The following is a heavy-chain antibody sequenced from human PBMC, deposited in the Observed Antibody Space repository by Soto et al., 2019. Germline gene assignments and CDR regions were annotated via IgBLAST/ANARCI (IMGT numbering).Heavy chain of an antibody. Sequence: QVQLVESGGNVVQPEGSLTLSCAASGFSFSRYGMHWVRQAPGKGLEWVALISYDGTYKYHADSVKGRFTISRDNSDNTLHLQMNSLRADETAGYYCAKEEFTDRAEDGDRLRGQQVDHWGQGTLVTVSS. D-gene: IGHD4-17*01. CDR3: AKEEFTDRAEDGDRLRGQQVDH. CDR1: GFSFSRYG. CDR2: ISYDGTYK. J-gene: IGHJ4*02. V-gene: IGHV3-30*18.